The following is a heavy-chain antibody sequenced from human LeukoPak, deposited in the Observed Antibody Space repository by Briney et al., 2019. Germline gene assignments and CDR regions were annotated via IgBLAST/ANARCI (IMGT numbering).Heavy chain of an antibody. CDR2: IYYSGST. V-gene: IGHV4-59*01. Sequence: SSETLSLTCTVSGGSISSYYWSWIRQPPGKGLEWIGYIYYSGSTSYSPSLKSRVTISVDTSNNQFSLKLSSVTAADTAVYYCARDTSGYRRGSFDYWGQGTLVTVSS. J-gene: IGHJ4*02. CDR1: GGSISSYY. CDR3: ARDTSGYRRGSFDY. D-gene: IGHD3-22*01.